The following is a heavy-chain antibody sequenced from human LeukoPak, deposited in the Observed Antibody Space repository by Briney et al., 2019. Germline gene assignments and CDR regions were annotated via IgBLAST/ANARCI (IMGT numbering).Heavy chain of an antibody. Sequence: SETLSLTCTVSGVSISSYYWSWIRQPPGKGLEWIGYIYYSGSTNYNPSLKSRVTISVDTSKNQFSLKLSSVTAADTAVYYCARDAGDSSWSFYYYGMDVWGQGTTVTVSS. CDR3: ARDAGDSSWSFYYYGMDV. J-gene: IGHJ6*02. D-gene: IGHD6-13*01. CDR2: IYYSGST. V-gene: IGHV4-59*01. CDR1: GVSISSYY.